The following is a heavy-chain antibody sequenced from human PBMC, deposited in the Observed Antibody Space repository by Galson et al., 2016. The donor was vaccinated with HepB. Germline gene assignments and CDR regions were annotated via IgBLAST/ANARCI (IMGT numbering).Heavy chain of an antibody. V-gene: IGHV4-59*01. CDR3: ARSLLGYCSSTRCHGAWFDP. J-gene: IGHJ5*02. D-gene: IGHD2-2*01. CDR1: GGSISSYY. CDR2: IYYSGST. Sequence: SETLSLTCTVSGGSISSYYWSWIRQPPGQGLEWIGYIYYSGSTNYNPSLTSRVPISVDTSRNQFSLKLSSVTAADTAVYYCARSLLGYCSSTRCHGAWFDPWGQGTLVTVSS.